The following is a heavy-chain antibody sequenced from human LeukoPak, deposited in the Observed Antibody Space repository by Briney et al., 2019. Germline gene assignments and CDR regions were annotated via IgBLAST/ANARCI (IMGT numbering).Heavy chain of an antibody. CDR1: GFTFSTYA. CDR2: ISGNGGST. D-gene: IGHD6-19*01. V-gene: IGHV3-23*01. CDR3: ARDTYSSGWYFDY. Sequence: GGSLRLSCTASGFTFSTYAMSWVRQAPGKGLEWVSTISGNGGSTYYADSVRGRFTISRDNAKNSLYLQMNSLRAEDTAVYYCARDTYSSGWYFDYWGQGTLVTVSS. J-gene: IGHJ4*02.